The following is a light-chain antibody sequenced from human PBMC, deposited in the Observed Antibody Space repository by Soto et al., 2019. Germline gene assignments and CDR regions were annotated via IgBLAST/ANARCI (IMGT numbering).Light chain of an antibody. J-gene: IGLJ1*01. Sequence: QSVLTQPASVSGSPGQSITISCTGANSDIGDWNYVSWYQQYPGKAPKVIIYEANYRPSGVSNRFSGSKSGNTASLTIAGLQAEDEADYHCSSYTTGSNLYVFGGGTKVTVL. CDR3: SSYTTGSNLYV. V-gene: IGLV2-14*01. CDR2: EAN. CDR1: NSDIGDWNY.